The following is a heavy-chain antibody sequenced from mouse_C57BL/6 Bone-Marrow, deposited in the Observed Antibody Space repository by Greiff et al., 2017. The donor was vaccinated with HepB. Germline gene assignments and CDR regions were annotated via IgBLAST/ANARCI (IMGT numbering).Heavy chain of an antibody. D-gene: IGHD1-1*01. CDR3: AMGLRSDY. CDR1: PSTSYW. CDR2: IHPSDSDT. J-gene: IGHJ2*01. V-gene: IGHV1-74*01. Sequence: QVQLQQPGAELVAMGCLARDFLPSTSYWMHWVKQRPGQGLEWIGRIHPSDSDTNYNQKFKGKATLTVDKSSSTAYMQLSSLTSEDSAVYYCAMGLRSDYWGQGTTLTVSS.